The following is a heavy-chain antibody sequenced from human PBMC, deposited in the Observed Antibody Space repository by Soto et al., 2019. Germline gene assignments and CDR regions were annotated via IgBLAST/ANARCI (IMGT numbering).Heavy chain of an antibody. J-gene: IGHJ5*02. Sequence: PGGSLRLSCAASGFTFSSYAMGWVRRAPGKGLEWVSAISGSGGSTYYADSVKGRFTISRDNSKNTLYLQMNSLRAEDTAVYYCAKVEYYYGSGSSPHHWGQGTLVTVSS. CDR1: GFTFSSYA. CDR3: AKVEYYYGSGSSPHH. D-gene: IGHD3-10*01. CDR2: ISGSGGST. V-gene: IGHV3-23*01.